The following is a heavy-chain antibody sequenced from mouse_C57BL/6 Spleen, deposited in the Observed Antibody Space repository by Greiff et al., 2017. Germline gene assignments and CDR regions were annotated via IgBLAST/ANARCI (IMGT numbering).Heavy chain of an antibody. Sequence: EVKLMESGGDLVKPGGSLKLSCAASGFTFSSYGMSWVRQTPDKRLEWVATISSGGSYTYYPDSVKGRFTISRDNAKNTLYLQMSSLKSEDTAMYYCAREGDRYYYAMDYWGQGTSVTVSS. J-gene: IGHJ4*01. CDR1: GFTFSSYG. CDR2: ISSGGSYT. V-gene: IGHV5-6*01. CDR3: AREGDRYYYAMDY.